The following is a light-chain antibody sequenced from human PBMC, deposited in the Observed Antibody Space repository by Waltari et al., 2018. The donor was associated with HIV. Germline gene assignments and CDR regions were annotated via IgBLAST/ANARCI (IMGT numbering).Light chain of an antibody. J-gene: IGLJ3*02. Sequence: QSVLTQPSSASGTPGQRVTLSCSGSSSNIGSNYVTWYRHLPGTAPELPMYRTNQRPAGVPDRFSASKSGTSASLAITGPQSEDEAHYYCAAWDDSLSRPVFGGGTRLTVL. CDR3: AAWDDSLSRPV. V-gene: IGLV1-47*01. CDR1: SSNIGSNY. CDR2: RTN.